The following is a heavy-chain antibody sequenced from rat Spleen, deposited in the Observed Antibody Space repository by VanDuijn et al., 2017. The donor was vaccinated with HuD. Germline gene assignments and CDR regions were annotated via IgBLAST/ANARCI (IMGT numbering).Heavy chain of an antibody. CDR1: GHSIASSYR. CDR3: ARSLYYGLSYYYVMDA. J-gene: IGHJ4*01. D-gene: IGHD1-6*01. CDR2: INSAGSP. Sequence: EVQLQESGPGLVKPSQSLSLTCSVTGHSIASSYRWNWIRKFPGNKLEWMGYINSAGSPNYNPSHKSRISISRDTSKNQFFLQLNSLTTEDTPTYYCARSLYYGLSYYYVMDAWSQGASVTVSS. V-gene: IGHV3-3*01.